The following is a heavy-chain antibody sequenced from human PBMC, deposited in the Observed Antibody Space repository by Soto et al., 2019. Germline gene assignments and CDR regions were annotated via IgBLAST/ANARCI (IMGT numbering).Heavy chain of an antibody. Sequence: QVQLVQSGAEVRKPGSSVKVSCKASGGTFSRYAINWVRQAPGQGLEWMGGIIPMFGTTNYAQKFKGRVTITADESTSTVYMELNTRRCEDAAVCYCARASIHGSSWYFWFDPWGQGPLVTVSS. V-gene: IGHV1-69*01. J-gene: IGHJ5*01. CDR2: IIPMFGTT. CDR3: ARASIHGSSWYFWFDP. D-gene: IGHD6-13*01. CDR1: GGTFSRYA.